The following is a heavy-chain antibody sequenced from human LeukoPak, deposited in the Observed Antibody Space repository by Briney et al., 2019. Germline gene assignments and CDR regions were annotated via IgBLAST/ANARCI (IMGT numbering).Heavy chain of an antibody. Sequence: SETLSLTCAVYGGSFSGYYWSWIRQPPGKGLEWIGEINHSGSTNYNPSLKSRVTISVDTSKNQFSLKLSSVTAADTAVYYCARRAFGVPFDPWGQGTLVTVSS. CDR3: ARRAFGVPFDP. J-gene: IGHJ5*02. CDR2: INHSGST. D-gene: IGHD3-16*01. CDR1: GGSFSGYY. V-gene: IGHV4-34*01.